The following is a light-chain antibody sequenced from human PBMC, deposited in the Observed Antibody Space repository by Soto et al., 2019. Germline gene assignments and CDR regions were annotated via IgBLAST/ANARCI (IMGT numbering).Light chain of an antibody. Sequence: SYELTQPPSVSVAPGKTARITCGGNNIGSKSVHWYQQKPGQAPVLVIYYDSDRPSGIPERFSGSNSGNTATLTINRVEAGDEADYYCQVWDSSSDHPGVFGTGTKLTVL. CDR1: NIGSKS. J-gene: IGLJ1*01. CDR3: QVWDSSSDHPGV. V-gene: IGLV3-21*04. CDR2: YDS.